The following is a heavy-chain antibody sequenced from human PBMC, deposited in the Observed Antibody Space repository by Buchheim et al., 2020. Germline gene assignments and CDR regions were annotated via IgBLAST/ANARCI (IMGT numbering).Heavy chain of an antibody. D-gene: IGHD3-3*02. Sequence: EVQLVQSGAEVKKPGESLKISCKGSGYSFTTYWIAWVRQLPGKGLEWMGIIYPGDSETKYSPSFQAQVTIPADKSITTAYLQWSSLKASDTAMYYCAGVSGGVYYFYGMDVWGQGTT. CDR2: IYPGDSET. J-gene: IGHJ6*02. CDR1: GYSFTTYW. CDR3: AGVSGGVYYFYGMDV. V-gene: IGHV5-51*01.